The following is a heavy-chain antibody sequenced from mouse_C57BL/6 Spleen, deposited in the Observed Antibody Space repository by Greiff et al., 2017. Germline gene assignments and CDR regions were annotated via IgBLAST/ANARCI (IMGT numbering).Heavy chain of an antibody. Sequence: VQLKESGPELVKPGASVKIPCKASGYTFTDYYMDWVKQSPGKSLEWIGDINPNNGGTIYNQKFKGKATLTVDKSSSTAYMELRSLTSETTAVDYCARRGQRQLRLRGGFDDWGQGTTLTVSA. CDR1: GYTFTDYY. CDR2: INPNNGGT. CDR3: ARRGQRQLRLRGGFDD. D-gene: IGHD3-2*02. J-gene: IGHJ2*01. V-gene: IGHV1-18*01.